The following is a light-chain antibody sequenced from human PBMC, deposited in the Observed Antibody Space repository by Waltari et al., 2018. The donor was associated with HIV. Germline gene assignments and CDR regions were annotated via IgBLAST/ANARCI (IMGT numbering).Light chain of an antibody. CDR2: GAS. Sequence: PGDRATLSCRASQNVSNDYLAWYQQRLGQAPRLLIYGASSRATGIPDRFSGSGSGTDFTLTISRLEPEDFAVYYCQQYDSSPGTFGGGTKVEIK. V-gene: IGKV3-20*01. CDR1: QNVSNDY. J-gene: IGKJ4*01. CDR3: QQYDSSPGT.